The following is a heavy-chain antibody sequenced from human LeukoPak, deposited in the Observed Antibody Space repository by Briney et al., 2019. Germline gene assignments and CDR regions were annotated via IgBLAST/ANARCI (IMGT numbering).Heavy chain of an antibody. J-gene: IGHJ4*02. V-gene: IGHV3-11*01. CDR3: ARDQKWELPPNY. Sequence: GGSLRLSCAASGFTFSDYYMSWIRQAPGKGLEWLSYISSSGSAIYYADFVKGRFTISRDNAKNSLYLHMNSLRAEDTAVYYCARDQKWELPPNYWGQETLVTVSS. CDR1: GFTFSDYY. D-gene: IGHD1-26*01. CDR2: ISSSGSAI.